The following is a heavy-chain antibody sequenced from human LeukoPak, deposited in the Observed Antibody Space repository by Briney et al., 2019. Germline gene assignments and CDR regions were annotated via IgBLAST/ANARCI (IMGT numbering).Heavy chain of an antibody. CDR2: IYHSGST. J-gene: IGHJ5*02. CDR3: ARRYCSSTSCYGLDP. V-gene: IGHV4-59*12. D-gene: IGHD2-2*01. CDR1: GGSISSYY. Sequence: PLETLSLTCTVSGGSISSYYWSWIRQPPGKGLEWIGYIYHSGSTYYNPSLKSRVTISVDRSKNQFSLKLSSVTAADTAVYYCARRYCSSTSCYGLDPWGQGTLVTVSS.